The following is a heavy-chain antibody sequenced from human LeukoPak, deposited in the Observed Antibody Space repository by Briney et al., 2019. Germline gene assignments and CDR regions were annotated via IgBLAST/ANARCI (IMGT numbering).Heavy chain of an antibody. V-gene: IGHV5-51*01. J-gene: IGHJ6*02. CDR2: IYPGDSDT. CDR1: GYIFTSYW. CDR3: ARILMVRGAKYYYYYGMDV. D-gene: IGHD3-10*01. Sequence: GASLQISCKGSGYIFTSYWIGGVRQMPGKGVEWIGIIYPGDSDTRYSPSFQGQVTISADKSISTAYLQLSSLKASDTAMYYCARILMVRGAKYYYYYGMDVWGQGATVTVSS.